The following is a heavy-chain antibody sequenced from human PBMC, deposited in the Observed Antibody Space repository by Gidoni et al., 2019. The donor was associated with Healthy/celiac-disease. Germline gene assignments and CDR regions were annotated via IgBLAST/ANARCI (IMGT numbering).Heavy chain of an antibody. CDR1: GYTFTSYA. J-gene: IGHJ6*02. CDR2: IDAGNGNT. D-gene: IGHD3-10*01. V-gene: IGHV1-3*01. CDR3: AKFGEFPYYYGMDV. Sequence: QVQLVQSGAEVKKPGASVKVSCKASGYTFTSYAMHWVRQAPGQRLEWMGWIDAGNGNTKYSQKFQGRVTITRDTSASTAYMELSSLRSEDTAVYYCAKFGEFPYYYGMDVWGQGTTVTVSS.